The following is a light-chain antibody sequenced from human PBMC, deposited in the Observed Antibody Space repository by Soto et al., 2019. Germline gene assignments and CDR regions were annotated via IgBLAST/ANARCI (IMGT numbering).Light chain of an antibody. CDR2: GDS. J-gene: IGLJ1*01. V-gene: IGLV1-47*02. CDR1: SSNIGGNY. CDR3: AAWDDGLSGYV. Sequence: QSVLTQPPSASGTPGQRVYISCSGSSSNIGGNYVYWYQQLPGTAPKLLIWGDSQRPSGVPDRFYGSKSGTSASLAISGLRSEDEAYYYCAAWDDGLSGYVFGTGTKVTVL.